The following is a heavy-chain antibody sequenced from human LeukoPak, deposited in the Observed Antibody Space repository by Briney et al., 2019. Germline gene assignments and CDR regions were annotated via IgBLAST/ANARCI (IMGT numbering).Heavy chain of an antibody. J-gene: IGHJ4*02. D-gene: IGHD5-12*01. CDR1: GFTFSRSR. CDR2: INPDGDGM. Sequence: QPGGSLRLSCTASGFTFSRSRMNWIRQAPGKGLEWVANINPDGDGMRFVDSVKGRFTMSRDNAQSSLHLQMNSLRVEDTAFYYCAAWTDRGYSYWGQGVLVTVSS. CDR3: AAWTDRGYSY. V-gene: IGHV3-7*01.